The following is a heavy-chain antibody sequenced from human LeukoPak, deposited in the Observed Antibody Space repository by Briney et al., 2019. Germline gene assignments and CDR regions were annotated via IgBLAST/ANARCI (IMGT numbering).Heavy chain of an antibody. V-gene: IGHV5-51*01. CDR2: IFPADSDT. CDR1: GYIITGNS. J-gene: IGHJ4*02. Sequence: GESLKISCKASGYIITGNSIGWVRQLAGKGLEGRGIIFPADSDTRYRPSFQGQVTISADKSISTAYLQWSSLKASDTAMYYCARLGGVGLLLCYFDYWGQGTLVTVSS. CDR3: ARLGGVGLLLCYFDY. D-gene: IGHD2-8*01.